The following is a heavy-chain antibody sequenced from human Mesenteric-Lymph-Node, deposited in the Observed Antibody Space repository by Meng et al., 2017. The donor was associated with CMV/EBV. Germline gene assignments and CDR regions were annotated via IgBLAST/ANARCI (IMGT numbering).Heavy chain of an antibody. CDR3: ARVTYDSSGYYLEFDY. V-gene: IGHV4-59*11. J-gene: IGHJ4*02. CDR2: IYYSGST. CDR1: GGSFSIHY. D-gene: IGHD3-22*01. Sequence: SETLSLTCTVSGGSFSIHYWSWIRQPPGKGPEWLGYIYYSGSTNYNPSLKSRVTISVDTSKNQFSLKLSSVTAADTAVYYCARVTYDSSGYYLEFDYWGQGTLVTVSS.